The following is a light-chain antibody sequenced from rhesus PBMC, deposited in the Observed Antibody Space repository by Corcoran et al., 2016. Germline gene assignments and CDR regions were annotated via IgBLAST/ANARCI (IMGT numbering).Light chain of an antibody. Sequence: DIQMTQSPSSLSASVGDTVTITCRASQVISSYVNWFQQKPGKAPKPLFYAASSLQSGVPSRFSGSGSVTDFTLTSSSLQPEDFEPYYCRQHTSHPLTFGGGTKVELK. CDR3: RQHTSHPLT. CDR2: AAS. V-gene: IGKV1-28*03. CDR1: QVISSY. J-gene: IGKJ4*01.